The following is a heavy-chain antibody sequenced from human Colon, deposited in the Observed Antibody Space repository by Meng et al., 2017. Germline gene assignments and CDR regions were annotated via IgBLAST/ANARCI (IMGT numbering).Heavy chain of an antibody. CDR1: GVSVNSCDCY. Sequence: VHLHDSCPVLGNSSHTLSPPFTVSGVSVNSCDCYWSCNGQDRGKCLECIGYSYRSANAYYNPSLESRVAISLAPSQFQFSLRLTSATAANTAVYYSAPTGGTVTGYVLHHWGQGRLVTVSS. V-gene: IGHV4-31*03. J-gene: IGHJ1*01. CDR2: SYRSANA. D-gene: IGHD3-9*01. CDR3: APTGGTVTGYVLHH.